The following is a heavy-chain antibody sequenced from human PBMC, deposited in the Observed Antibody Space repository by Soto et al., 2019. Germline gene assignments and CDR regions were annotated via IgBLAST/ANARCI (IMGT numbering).Heavy chain of an antibody. CDR1: GFTFSSYG. CDR2: ISYDGSNK. V-gene: IGHV3-33*05. CDR3: ARDSEYSSGWYLDYYYYYGMDV. D-gene: IGHD6-19*01. Sequence: PGWSLRLSCAACGFTFSSYGMHLVRQAPGKGLEWVAVISYDGSNKYYADSVKGRFTISRDNSKNTLYLQMNSLRAEDTAVYYCARDSEYSSGWYLDYYYYYGMDVRGHGTTVPVSS. J-gene: IGHJ6*02.